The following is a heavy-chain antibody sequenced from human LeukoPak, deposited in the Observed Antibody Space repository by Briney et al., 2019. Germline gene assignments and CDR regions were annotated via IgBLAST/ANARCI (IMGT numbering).Heavy chain of an antibody. CDR2: LYPSGST. CDR3: AGGHYPLEY. D-gene: IGHD1-26*01. V-gene: IGHV4-59*01. Sequence: PSETLSLTCSVSGGSINSGYWSWIRQPPGKGLEWIGLLYPSGSTNYNPSLKSRVTISVETSRTQFSLKLSSMTAADTAVYYCAGGHYPLEYWGQGTLVTVSS. J-gene: IGHJ4*02. CDR1: GGSINSGY.